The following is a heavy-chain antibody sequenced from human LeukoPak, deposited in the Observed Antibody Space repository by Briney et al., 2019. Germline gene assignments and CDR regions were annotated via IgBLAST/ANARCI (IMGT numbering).Heavy chain of an antibody. CDR2: IYTSGST. D-gene: IGHD3-10*01. J-gene: IGHJ5*02. CDR1: GGSIRSYY. Sequence: NSSETLSLTCTVSGGSIRSYYWSWIRQPAGKGLEWIGRIYTSGSTNYNPSLKSRVTMSVDTSKNQFSLKLSSVTAADTAVYYCASYLPRGIWFGELSGWFDPWGQGTLVTVSS. V-gene: IGHV4-4*07. CDR3: ASYLPRGIWFGELSGWFDP.